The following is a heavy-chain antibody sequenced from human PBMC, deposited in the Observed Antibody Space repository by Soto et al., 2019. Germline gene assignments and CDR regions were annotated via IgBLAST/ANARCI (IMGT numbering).Heavy chain of an antibody. CDR2: ISYSGSA. CDR1: CGSISSGGYY. Sequence: PSETLSLTCTVSCGSISSGGYYWSWIRQHPGKGLEWIGYISYSGSAYYSPSLKSRVTISVDTSKNQFSLKLNSVTAADTAVYYCAGTCSGGSCYGHTWFDPWGQGTLVTVSS. V-gene: IGHV4-31*03. J-gene: IGHJ5*02. CDR3: AGTCSGGSCYGHTWFDP. D-gene: IGHD2-15*01.